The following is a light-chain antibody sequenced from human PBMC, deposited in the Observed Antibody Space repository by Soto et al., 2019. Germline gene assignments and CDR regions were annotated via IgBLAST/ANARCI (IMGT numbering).Light chain of an antibody. Sequence: VVMTQSPLSLPVTLGQPASFSCRSSRSLLHSDGNTYLSWLHQRPGQPPRLLIYQISKRLSGVPDRFSGSGAGTSFTLKISRVEAQDVGIYFCMQSLQLRTFGQGTKVDIK. V-gene: IGKV2-24*01. CDR2: QIS. CDR1: RSLLHSDGNTY. J-gene: IGKJ1*01. CDR3: MQSLQLRT.